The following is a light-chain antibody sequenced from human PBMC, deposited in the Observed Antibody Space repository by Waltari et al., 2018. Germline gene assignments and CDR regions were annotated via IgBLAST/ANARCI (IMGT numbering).Light chain of an antibody. J-gene: IGKJ2*01. CDR3: QQCYSSPYT. CDR1: QSVLTSSHNKNY. Sequence: DIVMIQSPDSLAVSLGERAIINCKSSQSVLTSSHNKNYLGWYQKKPGQPPKLLISWASTRESGVPDRFSGSGSGTDFTLTINSLQAEDVAVYYCQQCYSSPYTFGQGTKLEIK. CDR2: WAS. V-gene: IGKV4-1*01.